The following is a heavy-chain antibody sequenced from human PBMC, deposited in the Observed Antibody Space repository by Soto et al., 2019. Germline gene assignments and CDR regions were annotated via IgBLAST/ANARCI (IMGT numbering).Heavy chain of an antibody. V-gene: IGHV1-18*01. Sequence: ASVKVSCKASGYTFINYGISWVRQAPGQGLEWMGWISTYNGNINYARKFQGRVTMTTDTSTSTAYMELRSLRYDDTAVYYCARDVILEATEFDCWGQGTLVTVSS. J-gene: IGHJ4*02. D-gene: IGHD1-1*01. CDR3: ARDVILEATEFDC. CDR1: GYTFINYG. CDR2: ISTYNGNI.